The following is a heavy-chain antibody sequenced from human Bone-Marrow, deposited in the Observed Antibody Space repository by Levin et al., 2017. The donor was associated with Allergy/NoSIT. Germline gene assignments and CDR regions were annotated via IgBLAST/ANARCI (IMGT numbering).Heavy chain of an antibody. D-gene: IGHD4-17*01. Sequence: GESLKISCAASGFPFSSYGMHWVRQAPGKGLEWVAVIYYDGSHEYYADSVKGRFTISRDNPNNTLYLQMNSLRAEDTGVYYCARDATVTTYHWFDPWGQGTLVTVSS. CDR1: GFPFSSYG. CDR3: ARDATVTTYHWFDP. CDR2: IYYDGSHE. V-gene: IGHV3-33*01. J-gene: IGHJ5*02.